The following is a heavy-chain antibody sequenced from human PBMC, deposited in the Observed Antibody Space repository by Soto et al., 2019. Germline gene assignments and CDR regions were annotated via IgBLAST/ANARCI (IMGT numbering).Heavy chain of an antibody. CDR2: IFHSGST. V-gene: IGHV4-31*03. CDR3: ARGGIAGHWFDP. D-gene: IGHD2-15*01. J-gene: IGHJ5*02. CDR1: GDSISNGGFY. Sequence: QVQLQESGPGLVKPSQTLSLTCTVSGDSISNGGFYYSWIRQHPGQRLEWVGYIFHSGSTLSNPSLRSRVTLSADTSKNQLFLKLTSVTAADTAVYYCARGGIAGHWFDPWGKGTLVTVSA.